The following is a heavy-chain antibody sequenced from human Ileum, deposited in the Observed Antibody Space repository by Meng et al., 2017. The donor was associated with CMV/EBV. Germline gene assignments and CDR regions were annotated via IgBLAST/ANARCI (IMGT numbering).Heavy chain of an antibody. CDR1: GFTFSNAW. D-gene: IGHD5-18*01. J-gene: IGHJ4*02. CDR3: STASYGSPFGH. CDR2: IKSKTDGGTT. V-gene: IGHV3-15*01. Sequence: ASGFTFSNAWMSWVRQAPGKGLEWVGRIKSKTDGGTTDYAAPVKGRFSISRDDSKNTLYLEMSSLKTEDTAMYFCSTASYGSPFGHWGQGTLVTVSS.